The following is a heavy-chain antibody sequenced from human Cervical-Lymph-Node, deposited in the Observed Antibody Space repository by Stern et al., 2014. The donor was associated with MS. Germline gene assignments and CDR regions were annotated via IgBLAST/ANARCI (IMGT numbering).Heavy chain of an antibody. CDR3: ALSSETSYRLYSLGYDL. CDR1: GGTFSKFP. J-gene: IGHJ5*02. CDR2: IFPVFGTT. V-gene: IGHV1-69*01. D-gene: IGHD2-2*01. Sequence: QMQLVQSGAEVTKPGSSVKVSCKASGGTFSKFPISWVRQAPGQGLEWMGGIFPVFGTTSVAQEFRGRVTITADVSTSTVYMELSSVRSDDTAVYYCALSSETSYRLYSLGYDLWGQGTLVTVSS.